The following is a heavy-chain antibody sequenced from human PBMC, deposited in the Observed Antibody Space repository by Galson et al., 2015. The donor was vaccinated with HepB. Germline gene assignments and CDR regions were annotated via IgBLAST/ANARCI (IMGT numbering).Heavy chain of an antibody. CDR2: ISTDNIDT. D-gene: IGHD4/OR15-4a*01. CDR1: GDTSAYHA. CDR3: VTDEKRVAYGAAHYFDS. V-gene: IGHV1-18*01. J-gene: IGHJ4*01. Sequence: PVKVSCKASGDTSAYHAGSGVRQAPGQGLEWMGWISTDNIDTHNAPKFLGRLTLTTDTFTKTAYIELRSLSSGDTAIYYCVTDEKRVAYGAAHYFDSWGHGTLVTVSS.